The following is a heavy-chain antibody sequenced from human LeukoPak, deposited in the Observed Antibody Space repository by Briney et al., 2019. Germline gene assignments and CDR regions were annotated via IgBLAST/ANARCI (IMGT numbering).Heavy chain of an antibody. CDR2: INHSGST. J-gene: IGHJ4*02. CDR1: GGSFSGYY. V-gene: IGHV4-34*01. Sequence: SETLSLTCAVYGGSFSGYYWSWIRQPPGKGLEWIGEINHSGSTNYNPSLKSRVTISVDKSKNQFSLKLSSVTAADTAVYYCATSKEGTHFDYWGQGTLVTVSS. CDR3: ATSKEGTHFDY. D-gene: IGHD3-10*01.